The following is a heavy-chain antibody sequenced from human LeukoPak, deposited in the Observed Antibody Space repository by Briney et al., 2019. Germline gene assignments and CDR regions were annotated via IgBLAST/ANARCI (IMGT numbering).Heavy chain of an antibody. Sequence: GGSLRLSCAASGFTFSSYSMNWVRQAPGKGLEWVSSISSSSSYIYYADSVKGRFTISRDNSKNTLYLQMNSLRAEDTAVYYCAKPPGYSLNPYYYGMDVWGQGTTVTVSS. V-gene: IGHV3-21*04. J-gene: IGHJ6*02. CDR1: GFTFSSYS. CDR2: ISSSSSYI. D-gene: IGHD2-15*01. CDR3: AKPPGYSLNPYYYGMDV.